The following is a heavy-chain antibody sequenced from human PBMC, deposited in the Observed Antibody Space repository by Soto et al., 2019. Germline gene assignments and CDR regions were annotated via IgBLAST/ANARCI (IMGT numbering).Heavy chain of an antibody. Sequence: QVQLVQSGAEVKKPGSSVKVSCKASGGTFSSYAISWVRQAPGQGLEWMGGIIPIFGTANYAQKFQGRVTLTADNSTSTAYMELSSLRSEDTAVYYCARDPLDTIAARPDVWFDPWGQGTLVTVSS. V-gene: IGHV1-69*06. J-gene: IGHJ5*02. CDR3: ARDPLDTIAARPDVWFDP. CDR1: GGTFSSYA. CDR2: IIPIFGTA. D-gene: IGHD6-6*01.